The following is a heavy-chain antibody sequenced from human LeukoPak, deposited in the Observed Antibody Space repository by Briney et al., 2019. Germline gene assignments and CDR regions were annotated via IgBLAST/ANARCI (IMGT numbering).Heavy chain of an antibody. Sequence: SETLSLTCTVSGGSISSTYWSWIRQPPGKGLEWIGYVYYSGTTSYNPSLKSRATMSIDTSKNQFSLKLNSVTAADTAVYYCAKHCEGGKYCYWGQGTLVTVSS. CDR3: AKHCEGGKYCY. V-gene: IGHV4-59*08. CDR2: VYYSGTT. J-gene: IGHJ4*02. CDR1: GGSISSTY. D-gene: IGHD1-26*01.